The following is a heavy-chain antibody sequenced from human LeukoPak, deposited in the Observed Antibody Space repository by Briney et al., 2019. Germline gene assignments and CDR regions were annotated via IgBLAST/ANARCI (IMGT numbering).Heavy chain of an antibody. V-gene: IGHV1-2*02. CDR1: GYTFTSYD. D-gene: IGHD3-10*01. Sequence: ASVKVSCKASGYTFTSYDINWVRQATGQGLEWMGWINPNSGGTNYAQKFQGRVTMTRDTSISTAYMELSRLRSDDTAVYYCASVRLYYGMDVWGQGTTVTVSS. CDR3: ASVRLYYGMDV. CDR2: INPNSGGT. J-gene: IGHJ6*02.